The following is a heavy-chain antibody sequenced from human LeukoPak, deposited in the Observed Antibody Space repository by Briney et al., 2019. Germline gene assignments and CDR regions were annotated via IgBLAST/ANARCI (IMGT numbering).Heavy chain of an antibody. V-gene: IGHV1-18*01. CDR3: ARQLRYDSSGYSNNWFDP. J-gene: IGHJ5*02. Sequence: GASVKVSCKASGYTFTSYGISWVRQAPGQGLEWMGWISAYNGNTNYAQKLQGRVTMTTDTSTSTAYMELRSLRSDDTAVYYCARQLRYDSSGYSNNWFDPWDQGTLVSVSS. CDR1: GYTFTSYG. D-gene: IGHD3-22*01. CDR2: ISAYNGNT.